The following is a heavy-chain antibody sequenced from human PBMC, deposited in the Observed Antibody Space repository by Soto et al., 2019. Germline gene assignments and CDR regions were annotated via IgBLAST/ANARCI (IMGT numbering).Heavy chain of an antibody. CDR1: GFTFSDFW. CDR3: GRDEVRNGVGV. CDR2: IKGDGSEK. V-gene: IGHV3-7*01. Sequence: GGSLRLSCEASGFTFSDFWMSWVRQAPGKGLEWVANIKGDGSEKRYVDSVRGRFAISRDNAKNSVYLQMNSLRADDTALYYCGRDEVRNGVGVWGQGIKVTVSS. J-gene: IGHJ6*02.